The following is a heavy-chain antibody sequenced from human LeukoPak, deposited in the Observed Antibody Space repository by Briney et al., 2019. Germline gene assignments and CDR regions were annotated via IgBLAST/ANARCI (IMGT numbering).Heavy chain of an antibody. CDR1: GGSISSYY. J-gene: IGHJ5*02. CDR2: MYYSGST. D-gene: IGHD6-6*01. V-gene: IGHV4-59*12. CDR3: ARSSSADGWFDP. Sequence: SETLSLTCTVSGGSISSYYWSWIRQPPGKGLEWIGYMYYSGSTNYNPSLKSRVTISVDTSKNQFSLKLSSVTAADTAVYYCARSSSADGWFDPWGQGTLVTVSS.